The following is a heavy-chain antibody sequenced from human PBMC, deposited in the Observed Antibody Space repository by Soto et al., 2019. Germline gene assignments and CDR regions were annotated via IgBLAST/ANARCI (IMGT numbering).Heavy chain of an antibody. J-gene: IGHJ4*02. V-gene: IGHV4-30-2*01. D-gene: IGHD2-2*01. CDR3: ARAVLPATAPFDY. CDR2: IYQSGST. CDR1: GDSISSGGYS. Sequence: SETLSLTCAVSGDSISSGGYSWTWIRQPPGKGLEWIGHIYQSGSTLYNPSLESRVAISVDKSKILFSLDLSSVTAADTAVYYCARAVLPATAPFDYWGQGTLVTVPQ.